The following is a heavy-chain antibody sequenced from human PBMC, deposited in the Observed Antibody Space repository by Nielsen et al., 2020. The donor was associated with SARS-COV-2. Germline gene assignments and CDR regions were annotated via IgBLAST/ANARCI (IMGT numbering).Heavy chain of an antibody. D-gene: IGHD1-14*01. Sequence: ASVKVSCKASGYTFTSYDINWVRQATGQGLEWMGWMNPNSGNTGYAQKFQGRVTMTTDTSTRTVYMELSSLKYEETAMYYCARTTPEGLGGMDVWGPGTVVTVSS. CDR1: GYTFTSYD. J-gene: IGHJ6*02. V-gene: IGHV1-8*01. CDR2: MNPNSGNT. CDR3: ARTTPEGLGGMDV.